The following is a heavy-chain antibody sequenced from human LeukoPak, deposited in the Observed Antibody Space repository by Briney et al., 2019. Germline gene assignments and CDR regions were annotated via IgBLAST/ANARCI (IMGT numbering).Heavy chain of an antibody. D-gene: IGHD4-17*01. Sequence: ASVKVSCKASGYTFTGYYMHWVRQAPGQGLEWMGIINPSGGSTSYAQKFQGRVTMTRDTSTSTVYMELSSLRSEDTAVYYCARDFSTVTTDYYYGMDVWGQGTTVTVSS. CDR1: GYTFTGYY. CDR2: INPSGGST. V-gene: IGHV1-46*01. J-gene: IGHJ6*02. CDR3: ARDFSTVTTDYYYGMDV.